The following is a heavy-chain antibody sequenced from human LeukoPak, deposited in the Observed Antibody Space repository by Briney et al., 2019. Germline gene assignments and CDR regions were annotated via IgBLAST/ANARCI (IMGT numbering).Heavy chain of an antibody. Sequence: GGSLRLSGAGSGFTFSSYAMHWVRQAPGKGLEGVAVISYDGSNKYYADSVKGRFTISRDNSKNTLYLQMNSLRDKDTAVYYCAREPYSLIDYWGQGTLVTVSS. CDR3: AREPYSLIDY. CDR2: ISYDGSNK. V-gene: IGHV3-30-3*01. D-gene: IGHD2-15*01. CDR1: GFTFSSYA. J-gene: IGHJ4*02.